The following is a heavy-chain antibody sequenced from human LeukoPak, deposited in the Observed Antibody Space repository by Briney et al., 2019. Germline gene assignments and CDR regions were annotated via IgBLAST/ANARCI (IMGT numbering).Heavy chain of an antibody. CDR3: AREDPLVAAWGLDY. D-gene: IGHD2-15*01. CDR1: GGSISSYF. CDR2: IYASGNT. V-gene: IGHV4-4*07. J-gene: IGHJ4*02. Sequence: PSETLSLTCTVSGGSISSYFWSWIRQPAGKGLEWIGRIYASGNTSYNPSLKSRLTMSIDTSKNQFSLRLSSVTAADTAVYYCAREDPLVAAWGLDYWGQGTLVTVSS.